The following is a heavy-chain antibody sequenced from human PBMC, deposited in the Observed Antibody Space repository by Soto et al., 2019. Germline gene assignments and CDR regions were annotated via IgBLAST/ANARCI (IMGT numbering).Heavy chain of an antibody. CDR3: ASAPPYYYDSSGYYTNWFDP. Sequence: SETLSLTCAVSGGSISSSNWWSWVRQPPGKGLEWIGEIYHSGSTNYNPSLKSRVTISVDKSKNQFSLKLSSVTAADTALYYCASAPPYYYDSSGYYTNWFDPWGQGTLVTVS. V-gene: IGHV4-4*02. D-gene: IGHD3-22*01. CDR2: IYHSGST. J-gene: IGHJ5*02. CDR1: GGSISSSNW.